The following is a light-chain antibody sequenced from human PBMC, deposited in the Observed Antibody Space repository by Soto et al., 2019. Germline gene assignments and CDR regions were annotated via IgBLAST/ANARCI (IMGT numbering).Light chain of an antibody. CDR1: QGISNY. J-gene: IGKJ1*01. Sequence: DIHMTHSQSSLSASGGDRVTITCRASQGISNYLAWYQQKPGEVPKLLIYAASTLQSGVPSRFSGSGSGTDFTLTISRLETEDFAVYYSQQYFSSPQFGQGTMVDIK. V-gene: IGKV1-27*01. CDR3: QQYFSSPQ. CDR2: AAS.